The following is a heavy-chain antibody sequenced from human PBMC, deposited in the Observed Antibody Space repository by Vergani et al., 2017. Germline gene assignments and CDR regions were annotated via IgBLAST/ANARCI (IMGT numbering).Heavy chain of an antibody. CDR3: ASDPLIAVAGTGDAFDI. CDR2: LSASDRRT. J-gene: IGHJ3*02. Sequence: EVQLLESGGDLVQPGGSLRLSCAASGFTFIMHAMSWVRQAPGKGLEWVSTLSASDRRTHYADSVKGRFTISRDNSKNTLYLQMNSLRAEDTAVYYCASDPLIAVAGTGDAFDIWGQGTMVTVSS. D-gene: IGHD6-19*01. V-gene: IGHV3-23*01. CDR1: GFTFIMHA.